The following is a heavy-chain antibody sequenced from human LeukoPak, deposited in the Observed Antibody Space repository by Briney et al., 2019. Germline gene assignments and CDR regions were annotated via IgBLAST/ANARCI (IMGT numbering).Heavy chain of an antibody. Sequence: GGSLRLSCAASGFTFSSYAMSWVRQAPGKGLEWVSGISGSDGSTNYADSVKGRFTISRENSKNTLYLQMNSLRAEDTAVYYCAKDSAKKYDDYWGQGTLVAVSS. CDR1: GFTFSSYA. CDR2: ISGSDGST. V-gene: IGHV3-23*01. J-gene: IGHJ4*02. CDR3: AKDSAKKYDDY. D-gene: IGHD2/OR15-2a*01.